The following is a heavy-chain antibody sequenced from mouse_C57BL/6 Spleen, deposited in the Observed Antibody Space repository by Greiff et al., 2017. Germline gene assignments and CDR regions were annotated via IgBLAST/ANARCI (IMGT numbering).Heavy chain of an antibody. V-gene: IGHV14-1*01. CDR1: GFNIKDYY. J-gene: IGHJ4*01. CDR2: IDPEDGAT. D-gene: IGHD2-10*02. Sequence: EVQLVESGAELVRPGASVKLSCTASGFNIKDYYMHWVKQRPEQGLEWIGRIDPEDGATEYAPKFPGKATMTADTSANPAYLQLSSLTSEDTAVYYCTTGLNAVCAMDYWGQGTSVTVSS. CDR3: TTGLNAVCAMDY.